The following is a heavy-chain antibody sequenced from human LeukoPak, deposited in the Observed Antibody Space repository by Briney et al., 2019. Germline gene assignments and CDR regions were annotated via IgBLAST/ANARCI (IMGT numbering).Heavy chain of an antibody. V-gene: IGHV3-33*01. J-gene: IGHJ6*02. CDR2: IWYDGSNK. CDR1: GFTFNSFG. Sequence: GGSLRLSCAASGFTFNSFGMHWVRQAPGKGLEWVAVIWYDGSNKYYADSVKGRFTISRDNSKNTLYLQMNSLRAEDTVVYYGGRVRILECLLFGYYCYGMDVWGQGTTVTVSS. D-gene: IGHD3-3*01. CDR3: GRVRILECLLFGYYCYGMDV.